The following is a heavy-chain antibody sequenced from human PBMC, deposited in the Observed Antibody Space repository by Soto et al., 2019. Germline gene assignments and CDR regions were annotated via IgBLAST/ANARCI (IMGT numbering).Heavy chain of an antibody. CDR3: ARGRRINWYFFDY. CDR2: TRNKANSYTP. D-gene: IGHD1-1*01. V-gene: IGHV3-72*01. J-gene: IGHJ4*02. Sequence: EVQLVESGGGLVQPGGSLRLSCAASGFTFSDHYMDWVRQAPGKGLELVGRTRNKANSYTPEYAAYVKGRFTISRYDSKYLLYLQMNSLITEVTAVYYCARGRRINWYFFDYWGQGTLVTVSS. CDR1: GFTFSDHY.